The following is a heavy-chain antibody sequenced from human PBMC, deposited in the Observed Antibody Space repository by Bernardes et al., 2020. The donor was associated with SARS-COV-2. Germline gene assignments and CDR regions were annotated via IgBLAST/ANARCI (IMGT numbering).Heavy chain of an antibody. CDR1: GYSFTAYY. J-gene: IGHJ3*01. Sequence: ASVNVSCKASGYSFTAYYLHWVRQAPGQGLEWLGWLNPNSGNTNSAQKFQGMVTMTRDTSISTAYIELTGLTPDDTAVYYCARDGVVSRNYDAYDVWGQGTMVTVSS. V-gene: IGHV1-2*02. D-gene: IGHD2-15*01. CDR2: LNPNSGNT. CDR3: ARDGVVSRNYDAYDV.